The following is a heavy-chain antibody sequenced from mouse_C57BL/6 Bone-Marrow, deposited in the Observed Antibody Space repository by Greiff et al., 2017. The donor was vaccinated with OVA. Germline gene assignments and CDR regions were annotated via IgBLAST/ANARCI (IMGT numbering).Heavy chain of an antibody. V-gene: IGHV1-69*01. D-gene: IGHD2-1*01. Sequence: QVQLQQPGAELVMPGASVKLSCKASGYTFTSYWMHWVKQRPGQGLEWIGEIDPSDSYTNYNQKFKGKSTLTVDKSSSTAYMQLSSLTSEDSAVYYCALLGEDYWGQGTSVTVSS. J-gene: IGHJ4*01. CDR3: ALLGEDY. CDR2: IDPSDSYT. CDR1: GYTFTSYW.